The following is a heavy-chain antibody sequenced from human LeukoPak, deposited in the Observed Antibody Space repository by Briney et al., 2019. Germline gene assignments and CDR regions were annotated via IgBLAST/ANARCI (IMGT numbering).Heavy chain of an antibody. Sequence: ASVKVSCKASGYTFTRNSINWLGQAPGQGLEWMGWINANTGNPTYAQGFTGRFVFSLDTSVSTAYLQVSSLKAEDTAVYYCARDSATIQFDYWGQGTLVTVSS. J-gene: IGHJ4*02. CDR1: GYTFTRNS. CDR2: INANTGNP. D-gene: IGHD1-1*01. CDR3: ARDSATIQFDY. V-gene: IGHV7-4-1*02.